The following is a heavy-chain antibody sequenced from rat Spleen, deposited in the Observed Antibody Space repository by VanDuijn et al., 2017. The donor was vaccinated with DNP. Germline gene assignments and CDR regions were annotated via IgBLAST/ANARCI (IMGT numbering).Heavy chain of an antibody. Sequence: EVQLVESGGGLVQPGKSLKLSCAASGFNFRNYGMHWIRQAPGKGLEWVASIKTGGGSTYYPDSVKGRFTISRDDATSTLYLQMDSLRSEDTATYYCTRGGTYYFDYWGQGVMVTVSS. J-gene: IGHJ2*01. V-gene: IGHV5-19*01. CDR3: TRGGTYYFDY. CDR2: IKTGGGST. CDR1: GFNFRNYG.